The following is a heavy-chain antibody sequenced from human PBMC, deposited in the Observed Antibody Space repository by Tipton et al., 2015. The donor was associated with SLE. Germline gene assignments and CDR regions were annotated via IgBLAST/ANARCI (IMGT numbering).Heavy chain of an antibody. CDR1: GFTFSTYA. CDR2: IGSSGGST. D-gene: IGHD6-19*01. CDR3: AKELGVSSDWYYSFDY. V-gene: IGHV3-23*01. J-gene: IGHJ4*02. Sequence: GSLRLSCAASGFTFSTYAMNWVRQAPGKGLEWVSSIGSSGGSTYYADSVRGRFTISRDNSKNILYLQMNSLRAEDTAVYYCAKELGVSSDWYYSFDYWGQGTLVTVSS.